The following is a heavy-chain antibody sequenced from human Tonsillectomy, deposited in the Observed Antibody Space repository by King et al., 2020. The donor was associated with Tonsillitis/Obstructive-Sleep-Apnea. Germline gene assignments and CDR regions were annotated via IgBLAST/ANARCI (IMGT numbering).Heavy chain of an antibody. CDR1: GFTFSSYA. V-gene: IGHV3-23*04. D-gene: IGHD6-6*01. CDR2: ISGSGGSP. J-gene: IGHJ4*02. CDR3: AKDSNSSSSKAPAVFDY. Sequence: VQLVESGGGLVQPGGSLRLSCAASGFTFSSYAMSWVRQAPGKGLEWVSAISGSGGSPYYADSVKGRFTISRDNSKNTLYLQMNSLRAEDTAVYYCAKDSNSSSSKAPAVFDYWGQGTLVTVSS.